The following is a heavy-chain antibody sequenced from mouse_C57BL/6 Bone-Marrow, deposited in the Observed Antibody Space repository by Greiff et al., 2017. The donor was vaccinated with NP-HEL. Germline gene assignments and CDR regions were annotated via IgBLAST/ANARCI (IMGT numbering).Heavy chain of an antibody. CDR3: ARHGTTVVDYAMDY. V-gene: IGHV5-16*01. CDR2: INYDGSST. Sequence: EVKLVESEGGLVQPGSSMKLSCTASGFTFSDYYMAWVRQVPEKGLEWVANINYDGSSTYYLDSLKSRFIISSDNAKNILYLQMSSLKSEDTATYYCARHGTTVVDYAMDYWGQGTSVTVSS. D-gene: IGHD1-1*01. J-gene: IGHJ4*01. CDR1: GFTFSDYY.